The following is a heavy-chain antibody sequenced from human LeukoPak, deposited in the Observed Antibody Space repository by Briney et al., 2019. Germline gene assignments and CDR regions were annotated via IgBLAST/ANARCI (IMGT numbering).Heavy chain of an antibody. V-gene: IGHV3-21*01. D-gene: IGHD5-18*01. CDR1: GGSISSSS. CDR3: ARYGDTAMVPDY. J-gene: IGHJ4*02. CDR2: ISSSSSYI. Sequence: ETLSLTCTVSGGSISSSSYYWGWIRQAPGKGLEWVSSISSSSSYIDYADSVKGRFSISRDNAKNSLYLQMNSLRAADTAVYYCARYGDTAMVPDYWGQGTLVTVSS.